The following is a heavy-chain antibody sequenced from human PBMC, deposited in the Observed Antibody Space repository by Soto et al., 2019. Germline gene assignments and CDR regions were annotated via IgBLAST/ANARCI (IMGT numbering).Heavy chain of an antibody. V-gene: IGHV3-21*01. Sequence: GGSLRLACAASGFTFRSFTMNWVRQAPGKSLEWVSTISSNSAYIYYTDALRGRLTISRDNAKNSLHVQVNSLRAEDTAVYYCTGDASRDSSARGWFDPWGPGXLVTVFS. CDR2: ISSNSAYI. D-gene: IGHD6-13*01. CDR3: TGDASRDSSARGWFDP. CDR1: GFTFRSFT. J-gene: IGHJ5*02.